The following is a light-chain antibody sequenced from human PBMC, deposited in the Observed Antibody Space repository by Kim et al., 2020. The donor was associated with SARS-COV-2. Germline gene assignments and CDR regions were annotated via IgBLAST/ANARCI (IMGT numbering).Light chain of an antibody. V-gene: IGKV3-15*01. J-gene: IGKJ5*01. CDR1: QSISSN. CDR2: GAS. Sequence: EIVMTQSPATLSLSPGERATLSCRASQSISSNLAWYQQKPGQAPRVLIYGASARATGIPARFSGSGSGTEFTLTISNLQSEDFAVYYCQQYGFWLAFGQGTQLEIK. CDR3: QQYGFWLA.